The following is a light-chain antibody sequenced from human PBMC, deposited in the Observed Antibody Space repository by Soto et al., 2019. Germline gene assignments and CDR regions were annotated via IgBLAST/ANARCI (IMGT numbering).Light chain of an antibody. CDR2: SAS. V-gene: IGKV1-39*01. CDR1: QSISTY. CDR3: QQSYNSLLLT. Sequence: DIQMTQSPSSLSASVGDRVTITCRAIQSISTYLNWYQQKPGEAPKLLIYSASNLQTGVPSRFSGSGSGTDFTLTISSLQPEDFATYYCQQSYNSLLLTFGGGTKVE. J-gene: IGKJ4*01.